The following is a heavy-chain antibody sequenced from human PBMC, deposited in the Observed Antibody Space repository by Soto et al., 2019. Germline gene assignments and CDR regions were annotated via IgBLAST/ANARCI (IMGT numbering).Heavy chain of an antibody. D-gene: IGHD5-12*01. V-gene: IGHV1-69*02. CDR2: IIPILGIA. CDR3: ARMDIVATNDAFDI. Sequence: QVQLVQSGAEVKKPGSSVKVSCKASGGTFSSYTISWVRQAPGQGLEWMGRIIPILGIANYAQKFQGRVTITADKSTSTAYMELSSLRSEDTAVYSCARMDIVATNDAFDIWGQGTMVTVSS. J-gene: IGHJ3*02. CDR1: GGTFSSYT.